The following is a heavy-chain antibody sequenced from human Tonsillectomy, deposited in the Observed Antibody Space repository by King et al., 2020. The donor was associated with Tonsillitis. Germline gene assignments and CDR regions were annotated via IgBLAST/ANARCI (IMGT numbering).Heavy chain of an antibody. CDR1: GGSISSYY. J-gene: IGHJ6*02. V-gene: IGHV4-59*01. CDR3: AREEYGGPRDV. Sequence: VQLQESGPGLVKPSETLSLTCTVSGGSISSYYWNWFRKPPGKGLGWLGSIFHSGSTNYNHSLKSRVTISVDTSKNQFSLKLSSVTAADTAVYYCAREEYGGPRDVWGQGTTVTVSS. D-gene: IGHD4-23*01. CDR2: IFHSGST.